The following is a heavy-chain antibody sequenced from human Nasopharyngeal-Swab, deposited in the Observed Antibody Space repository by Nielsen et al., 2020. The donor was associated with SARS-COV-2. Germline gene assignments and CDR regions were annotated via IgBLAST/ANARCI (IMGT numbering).Heavy chain of an antibody. V-gene: IGHV3-48*03. Sequence: LKISCAASGFTFSSYAMIWVRQAPGQRLEWISHIRSSGTTIYYADSVKGRFTTSRDNAKNSLFLQLNSLRAEDTAVYHCARDDRIYGPQDWGQGTLVTVSS. CDR2: IRSSGTTI. CDR1: GFTFSSYA. CDR3: ARDDRIYGPQD. D-gene: IGHD4-17*01. J-gene: IGHJ4*02.